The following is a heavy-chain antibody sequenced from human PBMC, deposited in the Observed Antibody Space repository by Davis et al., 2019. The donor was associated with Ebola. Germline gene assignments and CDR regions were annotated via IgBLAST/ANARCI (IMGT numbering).Heavy chain of an antibody. CDR3: ATRFSNSDGALDI. CDR1: GFTVSSNH. Sequence: GGSLRLSCAASGFTVSSNHMSWVRQAPGKGLEWVGLIWYDGSVKYYGDSVKGRFTISRDNSKDSAYLQMTSLRVEDTAVYYCATRFSNSDGALDIWGRGTLVTVSS. CDR2: IWYDGSVK. V-gene: IGHV3-33*03. J-gene: IGHJ3*02. D-gene: IGHD1-7*01.